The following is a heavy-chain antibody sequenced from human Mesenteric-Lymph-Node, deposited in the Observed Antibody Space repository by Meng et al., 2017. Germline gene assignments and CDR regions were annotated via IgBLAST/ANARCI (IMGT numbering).Heavy chain of an antibody. J-gene: IGHJ4*02. CDR2: TFYRSKWSN. Sequence: AQLQHAGPGLLKPSQTLSLTCAISGDWVSSNSAAWTWIRQSPSGGLEWLGRTFYRSKWSNEYAVSVKSRITINPDTSKNQFFLQLNSVTPEDTAVYYCARGYGPIHSEYNFDYWGQGTLVTVSS. D-gene: IGHD1-26*01. CDR1: GDWVSSNSAA. V-gene: IGHV6-1*01. CDR3: ARGYGPIHSEYNFDY.